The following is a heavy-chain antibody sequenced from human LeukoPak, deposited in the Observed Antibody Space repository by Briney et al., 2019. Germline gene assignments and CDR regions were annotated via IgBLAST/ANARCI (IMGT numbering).Heavy chain of an antibody. CDR2: IYPGDCDT. CDR3: ASLRGYSYGYGMDV. J-gene: IGHJ6*02. D-gene: IGHD5-18*01. Sequence: GGALQISSKGSGYSFTSYWIGWGRRMPGKGVGWMGIIYPGDCDTRYSPAFQGQGTISADESISTSYLQWSSLKASDTAMYYCASLRGYSYGYGMDVWGQGTTVTVSS. V-gene: IGHV5-51*01. CDR1: GYSFTSYW.